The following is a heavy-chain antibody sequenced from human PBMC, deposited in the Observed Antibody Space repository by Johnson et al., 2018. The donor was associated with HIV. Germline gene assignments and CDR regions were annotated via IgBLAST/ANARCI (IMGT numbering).Heavy chain of an antibody. CDR3: ARDRGLPGVAEAGTGGGAFDI. D-gene: IGHD6-13*01. V-gene: IGHV3-66*01. Sequence: VQLVESGGGVVQPGGSLRLSCAASGVTVSNNYMIWVRQAPGKGLEWVSVIYSGGSTYYADSVKGRFSISRDNSKNTLYLQMNSLRAEDTAVYYCARDRGLPGVAEAGTGGGAFDIWGQGTMVTVSS. J-gene: IGHJ3*02. CDR1: GVTVSNNY. CDR2: IYSGGST.